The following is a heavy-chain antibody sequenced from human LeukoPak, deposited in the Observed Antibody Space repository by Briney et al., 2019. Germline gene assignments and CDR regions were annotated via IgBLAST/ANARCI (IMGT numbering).Heavy chain of an antibody. J-gene: IGHJ6*03. D-gene: IGHD1-1*01. Sequence: SETLSLTCSVSGGSISSYYWIWIRQFPGKGLEWIGYIYYTGTTNYNPSLKSRVTISVDTSKNQFSLRLASVSAADTAVYYCARDKQLDWAHYYYYYMDVWGKGTTVTVSS. CDR3: ARDKQLDWAHYYYYYMDV. V-gene: IGHV4-59*01. CDR2: IYYTGTT. CDR1: GGSISSYY.